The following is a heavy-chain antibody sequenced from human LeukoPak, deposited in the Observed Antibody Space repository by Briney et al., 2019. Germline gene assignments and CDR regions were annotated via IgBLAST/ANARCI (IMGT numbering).Heavy chain of an antibody. V-gene: IGHV4-59*08. D-gene: IGHD5-24*01. CDR2: IYYSGST. CDR1: GGSISSYY. J-gene: IGHJ4*02. CDR3: ARLYLPATRFDY. Sequence: ASETLSLTCTISGGSISSYYWSWIRQPPGKGLEWIGYIYYSGSTNYNPSLKSRVTISVDTSKNQFSLKLTSVTAADTAVYYCARLYLPATRFDYWGQGTLVTVSS.